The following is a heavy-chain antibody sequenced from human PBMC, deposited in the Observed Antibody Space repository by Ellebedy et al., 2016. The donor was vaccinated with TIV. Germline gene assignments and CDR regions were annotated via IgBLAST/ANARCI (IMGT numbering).Heavy chain of an antibody. CDR1: GYTFALYT. V-gene: IGHV1-3*04. J-gene: IGHJ4*02. Sequence: AASVKVSCKASGYTFALYTMHWVRQAPGQRLEWLGWINTDTGNTEYSQHFQGRVTFTTDNSASTVYMGLSSLGSEGTAVYYCAKDRGGTGDFDYWGQGTLVTVSS. CDR3: AKDRGGTGDFDY. D-gene: IGHD3-16*01. CDR2: INTDTGNT.